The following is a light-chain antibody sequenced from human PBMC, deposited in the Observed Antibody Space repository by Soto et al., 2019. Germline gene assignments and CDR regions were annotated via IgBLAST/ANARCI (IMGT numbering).Light chain of an antibody. CDR3: QQFINFPLT. V-gene: IGKV1D-13*01. CDR1: QGISSA. J-gene: IGKJ4*01. CDR2: DAS. Sequence: AVQLTQSPASLSASVGDRVTITCRASQGISSALAWYQQRSGKGVRPLIYDASNLESGVPSRFSGSGSGTDFTLTISSLQPEDFATYYCQQFINFPLTFGGGTKVEI.